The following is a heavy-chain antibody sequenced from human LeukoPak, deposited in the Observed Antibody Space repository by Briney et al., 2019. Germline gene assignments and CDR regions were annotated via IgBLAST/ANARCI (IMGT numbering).Heavy chain of an antibody. D-gene: IGHD1-26*01. CDR1: GFTFSSYW. J-gene: IGHJ4*02. CDR3: TTLGMGATDY. V-gene: IGHV3-74*01. CDR2: IYTDGSST. Sequence: GGSLRLSCAASGFTFSSYWMHWVRHAPGKGLVWVSQIYTDGSSTSYAASVKGRFTISRDNAKNTLYLQMNSLRAEDTAVYYCTTLGMGATDYWGQGTLVTVSS.